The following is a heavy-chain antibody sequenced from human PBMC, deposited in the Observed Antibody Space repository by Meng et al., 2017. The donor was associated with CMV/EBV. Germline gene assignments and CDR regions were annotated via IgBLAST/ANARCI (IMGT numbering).Heavy chain of an antibody. CDR3: ARGGGGRTNRGMDV. CDR1: GGSISSYY. J-gene: IGHJ6*02. V-gene: IGHV4-59*01. D-gene: IGHD1-14*01. Sequence: SETLSLTCTVSGGSISSYYWSWIRQPPGKGLEWIGYIYYSGSTNYNPSLKNRVTISVDTSKNQFSLKLSSVTAADTAVYYCARGGGGRTNRGMDVWGRGTTVTVSS. CDR2: IYYSGST.